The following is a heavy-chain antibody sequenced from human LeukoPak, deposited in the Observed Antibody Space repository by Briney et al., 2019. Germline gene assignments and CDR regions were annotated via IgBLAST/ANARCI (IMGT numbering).Heavy chain of an antibody. Sequence: GGSLRLSCAASGFTFSNFWMTWVRQAPGKGLEWVAIINQDGSQKYYVDSVKGRFTISRDNARNSLYLQMNSLRAEDTAVYWAVAGTTYWGQGTLVTVSS. CDR2: INQDGSQK. D-gene: IGHD6-19*01. CDR1: GFTFSNFW. V-gene: IGHV3-7*05. CDR3: VAGTTY. J-gene: IGHJ4*02.